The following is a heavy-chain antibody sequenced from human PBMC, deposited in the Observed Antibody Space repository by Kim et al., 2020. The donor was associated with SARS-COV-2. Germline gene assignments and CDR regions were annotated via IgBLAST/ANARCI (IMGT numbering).Heavy chain of an antibody. V-gene: IGHV4-39*01. D-gene: IGHD3-22*01. Sequence: SETLSLTCTVSGGSISSSSYYWGWIRQPPGKGLEWIGSIYYSGSTYYNPSLKSRVTISVDTSKNQFSLKLSSVTAADTAVYYCARHSPYYYDSSGYYSGALDIWGQGTMVTVSS. CDR1: GGSISSSSYY. CDR3: ARHSPYYYDSSGYYSGALDI. J-gene: IGHJ3*02. CDR2: IYYSGST.